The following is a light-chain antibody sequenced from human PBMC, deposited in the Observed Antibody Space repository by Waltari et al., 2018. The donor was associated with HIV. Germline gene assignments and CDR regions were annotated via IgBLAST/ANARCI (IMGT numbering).Light chain of an antibody. Sequence: QSALTQPPSASGSPGQSVPISCTGTSSDVGGYNYVSWYQQHPGKAPKLIIFEVTKRPSGVPNRFSGSKSGNTASLTVSGLQADDEADYYCCSYTGYNDFLFGAGTKLTVL. CDR1: SSDVGGYNY. J-gene: IGLJ3*02. CDR3: CSYTGYNDFL. CDR2: EVT. V-gene: IGLV2-8*01.